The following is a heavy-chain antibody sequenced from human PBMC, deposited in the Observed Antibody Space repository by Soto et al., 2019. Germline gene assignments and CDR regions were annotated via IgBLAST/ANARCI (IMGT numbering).Heavy chain of an antibody. V-gene: IGHV1-8*01. CDR3: ARDIRFLEWLPYNWLTP. J-gene: IGHJ5*02. CDR2: MNPNSGNT. D-gene: IGHD3-3*01. CDR1: GYTFTSYD. Sequence: ASVKVSCKASGYTFTSYDINWVRQATGQGLEWMGWMNPNSGNTGYAQKFQGRVTMTRNTSISTAYMELSSLRSEDTAVYYCARDIRFLEWLPYNWLTPGAREPWSPSPQ.